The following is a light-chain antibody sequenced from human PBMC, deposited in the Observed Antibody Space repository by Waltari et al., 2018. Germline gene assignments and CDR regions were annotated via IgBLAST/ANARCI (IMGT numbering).Light chain of an antibody. CDR1: QTVTSY. V-gene: IGKV1-8*01. Sequence: AIRMTQSPSSFSASTGDTVTITCRANQTVTSYLAWYQQKPGRAPKLLLYAVCTLQSGVPSRFTGGGSETDFTLTINCLQSDDFATYYCQQYYSYPYTFGQGTKLEI. CDR2: AVC. J-gene: IGKJ2*01. CDR3: QQYYSYPYT.